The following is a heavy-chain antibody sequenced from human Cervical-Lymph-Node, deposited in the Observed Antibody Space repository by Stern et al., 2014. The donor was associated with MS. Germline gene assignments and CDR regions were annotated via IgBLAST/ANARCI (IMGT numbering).Heavy chain of an antibody. CDR1: GFTFSGHG. Sequence: QVQLVQSGGGVVQPGRSLRLSCAASGFTFSGHGMHWVRQAPGKGLEWVAVISYDGSNKYYADSVKGRFTISRDNSKNTLYLQVNSLGADDTAVYYCAKDSSGYCSSASCYRGPFDYWGQGTLVTVSS. CDR2: ISYDGSNK. J-gene: IGHJ4*02. D-gene: IGHD2-2*02. CDR3: AKDSSGYCSSASCYRGPFDY. V-gene: IGHV3-30*18.